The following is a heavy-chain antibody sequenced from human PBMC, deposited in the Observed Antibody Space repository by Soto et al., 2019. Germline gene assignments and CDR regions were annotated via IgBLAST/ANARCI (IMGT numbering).Heavy chain of an antibody. CDR3: ARDRWEFQLFYYGLDV. V-gene: IGHV3-33*01. CDR1: GFAFSNYG. J-gene: IGHJ6*02. CDR2: IWYDGSND. Sequence: GGSLRLSCAASGFAFSNYGMHWVRQAPGKGLEWVAIIWYDGSNDYYVDSVKGRFTISRDNSKNTLSLQMNSLRAEDTAVYYCARDRWEFQLFYYGLDVWGQGTTVTVS. D-gene: IGHD1-26*01.